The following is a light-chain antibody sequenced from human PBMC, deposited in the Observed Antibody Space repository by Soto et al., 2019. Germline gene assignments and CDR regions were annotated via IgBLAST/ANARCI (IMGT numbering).Light chain of an antibody. CDR1: SSDIGVYNF. V-gene: IGLV2-14*01. CDR2: ELS. J-gene: IGLJ1*01. CDR3: SSYTSNTALV. Sequence: QSALTQPASVSGSPGQSITISCTGTSSDIGVYNFVSWYQQHPRKAPKLIIYELSFRPSGVSNRFSGSKSGNTASLTISGLQAEDEADYYCSSYTSNTALVFGTGTKLTVL.